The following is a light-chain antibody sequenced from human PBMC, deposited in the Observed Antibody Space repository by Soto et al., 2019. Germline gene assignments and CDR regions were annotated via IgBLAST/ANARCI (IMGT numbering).Light chain of an antibody. J-gene: IGLJ2*01. Sequence: SYELTQPPSVSVAPGQTARLTCGGSNLGSKTVHWYQQKPGQAPVLVVYDDADRPSGIPERFSGSNSGNTAALTISRVEAGHEADYYCQVWDANTDHVVFGGGTQLTVL. CDR3: QVWDANTDHVV. CDR2: DDA. V-gene: IGLV3-21*02. CDR1: NLGSKT.